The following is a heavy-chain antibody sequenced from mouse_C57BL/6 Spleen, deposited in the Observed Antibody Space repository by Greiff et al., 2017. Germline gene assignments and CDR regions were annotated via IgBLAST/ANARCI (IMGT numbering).Heavy chain of an antibody. CDR2: IHPNSGST. J-gene: IGHJ2*01. CDR3: ARGLTTVVAENFDY. Sequence: SCKASGYTFTSYWMHWVKQRPGQGLEWIGMIHPNSGSTNYNEKFKSKATLTVDKSSSTAYMQLSSLTSEDSAVYYCARGLTTVVAENFDYWGQGTTLTVSS. V-gene: IGHV1-64*01. CDR1: GYTFTSYW. D-gene: IGHD1-1*01.